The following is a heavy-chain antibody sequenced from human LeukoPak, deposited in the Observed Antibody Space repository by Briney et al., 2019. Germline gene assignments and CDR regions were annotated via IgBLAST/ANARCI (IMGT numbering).Heavy chain of an antibody. CDR2: IYYSGST. CDR3: ARHTELRYGWSSLRVFDY. J-gene: IGHJ4*02. V-gene: IGHV4-39*01. D-gene: IGHD2-8*02. Sequence: SETLSLTCTVSGGSISSSSYYWGWIRQPPGKGLEWIGSIYYSGSTYYNPSLKSRVTISVDTSKNQFSLKLSSVTAADTAVYYCARHTELRYGWSSLRVFDYWGQGTLVTVSS. CDR1: GGSISSSSYY.